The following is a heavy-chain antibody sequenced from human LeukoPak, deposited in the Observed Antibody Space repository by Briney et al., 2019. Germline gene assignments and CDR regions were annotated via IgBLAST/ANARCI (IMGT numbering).Heavy chain of an antibody. D-gene: IGHD3-10*01. V-gene: IGHV3-53*01. CDR1: GFTVSSNY. CDR3: AKVISKGYGSGSYYSPLFYFDY. Sequence: GGSLRLSCAASGFTVSSNYMSWVRQAPGKGLEWVSVIFSGGTTYNADSVKGRFTISRDNSKNTLDVQMNSLRAEDTAVYYCAKVISKGYGSGSYYSPLFYFDYWGQGTLVTVSS. CDR2: IFSGGTT. J-gene: IGHJ4*02.